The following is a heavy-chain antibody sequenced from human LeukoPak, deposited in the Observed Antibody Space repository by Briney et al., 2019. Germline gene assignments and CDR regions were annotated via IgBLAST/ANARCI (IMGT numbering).Heavy chain of an antibody. CDR3: ARSLEGFWSGYSYYFDY. D-gene: IGHD3-3*01. CDR1: GGSISSGDYY. V-gene: IGHV4-30-4*01. Sequence: SETLSLTCTVSGGSISSGDYYWSWLRQPPGKGLEWIGYIYYSGSTYYNPSLKSRVTISVDTSKNQFSLKLSSVTAADTAVYYCARSLEGFWSGYSYYFDYWGQGTLVTVSS. CDR2: IYYSGST. J-gene: IGHJ4*02.